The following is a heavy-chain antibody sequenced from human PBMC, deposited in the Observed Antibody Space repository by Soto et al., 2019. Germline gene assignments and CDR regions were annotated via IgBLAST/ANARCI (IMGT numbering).Heavy chain of an antibody. V-gene: IGHV3-9*01. D-gene: IGHD4-17*01. CDR3: AKLFQPNYGDYATWRYFDL. CDR2: ISWNSGSI. J-gene: IGHJ2*01. CDR1: GFTFDDYA. Sequence: EVQLVESGGGLVQPGRSLRLSCAASGFTFDDYAMHWVRQAPGKGLEWVSGISWNSGSIGYADSVKGRFTISRDNAKNSLYLKMNSLRAEDTALYYCAKLFQPNYGDYATWRYFDLWGRGTLVTVSS.